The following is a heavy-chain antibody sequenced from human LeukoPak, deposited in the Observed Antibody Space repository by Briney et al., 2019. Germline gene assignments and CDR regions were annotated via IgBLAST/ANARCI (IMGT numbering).Heavy chain of an antibody. CDR1: GFTFSSYA. D-gene: IGHD1-26*01. CDR3: AKEMYSGSYYAHDY. CDR2: ISGSGGST. Sequence: GGSLRLSCAASGFTFSSYAMSWVRQAPGKGLEWVSAISGSGGSTYYADSVKGRFTISRDNSKNTLYLQMISLRAEDTAVYYCAKEMYSGSYYAHDYWGQGTLVTVSS. V-gene: IGHV3-23*01. J-gene: IGHJ4*02.